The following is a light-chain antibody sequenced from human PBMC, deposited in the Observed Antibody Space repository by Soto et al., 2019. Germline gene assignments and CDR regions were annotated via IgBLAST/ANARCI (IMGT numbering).Light chain of an antibody. J-gene: IGKJ1*01. CDR3: QQYINSPWT. CDR1: QSVSSSL. CDR2: AAS. Sequence: EIVLTQSPDTLSLSVGERATVSCRASQSVSSSLLAWYQQKPGQAPRLLIYAASSRATGIPDRFSGSGSGTDSTLTISRLEPEDFAVYYCQQYINSPWTFGQGTKVEIK. V-gene: IGKV3-20*01.